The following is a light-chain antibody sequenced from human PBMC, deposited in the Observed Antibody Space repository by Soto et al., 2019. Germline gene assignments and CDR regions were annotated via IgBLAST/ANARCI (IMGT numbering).Light chain of an antibody. CDR3: GSYTLSSARYV. CDR2: EVS. J-gene: IGLJ1*01. Sequence: QSVLTQSASVSGSPGQSITISCTGTSSDVGGYNYVSWYQHHPGKAPKLMIYEVSNRPSGISNRFSGSKSGNTASLTISGLQAEDEADYYCGSYTLSSARYVFGTGTKLTVL. CDR1: SSDVGGYNY. V-gene: IGLV2-14*01.